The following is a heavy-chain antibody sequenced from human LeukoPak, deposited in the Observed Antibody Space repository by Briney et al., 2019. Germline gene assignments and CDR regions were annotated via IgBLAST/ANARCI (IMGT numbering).Heavy chain of an antibody. J-gene: IGHJ4*02. CDR3: ARDLRYEAAAGYFDY. Sequence: EASVTVSCKASGYTFTGYYMHWVRQAPGQGLEWMGWINPNSGGTNYAQKFQGRVTMTRDTSISTAYMELSRLRSDDTAVYYCARDLRYEAAAGYFDYWGQGTLVTVSS. V-gene: IGHV1-2*02. CDR1: GYTFTGYY. D-gene: IGHD6-13*01. CDR2: INPNSGGT.